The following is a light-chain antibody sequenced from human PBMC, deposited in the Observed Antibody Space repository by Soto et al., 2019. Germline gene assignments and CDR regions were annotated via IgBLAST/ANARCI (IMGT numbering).Light chain of an antibody. J-gene: IGKJ5*01. CDR2: AAS. Sequence: DIQMTQSPSFLSPSIGESFTITCRASQVISTSLAWYQVKPWKAPKLLIYAASTLASGVPSRFSATVSGTEFSLTITSLQHEDFATYYCQQLFDSPITFGQGTQLEI. V-gene: IGKV1-9*01. CDR3: QQLFDSPIT. CDR1: QVISTS.